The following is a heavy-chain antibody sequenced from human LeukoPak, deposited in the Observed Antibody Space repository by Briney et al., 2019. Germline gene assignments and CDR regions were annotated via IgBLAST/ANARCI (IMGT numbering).Heavy chain of an antibody. Sequence: GGSLRLSCAASGFTCSSYAMSWVRQAPGQGLEWVSSSSGSGGSTYYADSVKGRFTISRDNSKNTLYLQMNSLRAEDTAVYYCARYGDRMYYYATSDYRFDYWGQGTLVTVSS. V-gene: IGHV3-23*01. CDR2: SSGSGGST. J-gene: IGHJ4*02. D-gene: IGHD3-22*01. CDR1: GFTCSSYA. CDR3: ARYGDRMYYYATSDYRFDY.